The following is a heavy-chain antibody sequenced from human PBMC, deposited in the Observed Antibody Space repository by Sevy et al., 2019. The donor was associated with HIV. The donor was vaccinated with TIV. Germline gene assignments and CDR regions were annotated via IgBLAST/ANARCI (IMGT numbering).Heavy chain of an antibody. D-gene: IGHD6-13*01. CDR3: AKDISIEGGIAAVGTGIFDF. Sequence: GGSLRLSCAASGFTFSTYAMSWVRQAPGKGLEWVSVISGSGVNTYYADSVKGRFTISRDNSENTLYLQMNSLRAEDTALYYCAKDISIEGGIAAVGTGIFDFWGQGTLVTVSS. V-gene: IGHV3-23*01. J-gene: IGHJ4*02. CDR2: ISGSGVNT. CDR1: GFTFSTYA.